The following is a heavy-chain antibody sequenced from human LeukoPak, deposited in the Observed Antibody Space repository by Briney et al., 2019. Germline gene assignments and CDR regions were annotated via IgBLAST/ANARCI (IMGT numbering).Heavy chain of an antibody. CDR1: GFTFRNYA. CDR3: VKDWAGRGGGFDL. CDR2: VTNNGGST. V-gene: IGHV3-64D*08. J-gene: IGHJ3*01. D-gene: IGHD2-15*01. Sequence: GGSLRLSCSASGFTFRNYAMHWVRQAPGKGLEYVSSVTNNGGSTYYADSLKDRFTISRDNSKNTLYLQMNSLRPEDTAVHYCVKDWAGRGGGFDLWGQGTMVSVSS.